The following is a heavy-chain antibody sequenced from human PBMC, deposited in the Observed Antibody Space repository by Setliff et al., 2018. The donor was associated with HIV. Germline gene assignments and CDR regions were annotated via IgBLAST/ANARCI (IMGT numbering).Heavy chain of an antibody. CDR1: GGSVNDFY. D-gene: IGHD2-21*02. V-gene: IGHV4-4*09. Sequence: LSLTCTVSGGSVNDFYCNWIRQPPGKGPEWIGYIHSSGSTIYNPSLKSRITISLDTSKEQFSLELSSATAADTAVYYCATLDHSGGNFLAYWGQGSLVTVYS. CDR2: IHSSGST. J-gene: IGHJ4*02. CDR3: ATLDHSGGNFLAY.